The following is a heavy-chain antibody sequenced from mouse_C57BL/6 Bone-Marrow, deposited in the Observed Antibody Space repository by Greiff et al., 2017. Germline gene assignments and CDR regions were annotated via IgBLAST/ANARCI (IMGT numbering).Heavy chain of an antibody. V-gene: IGHV5-4*01. Sequence: EVMLVESGGGLVKPGGSLKLSCAASGFTFSSYAMSWVRQTPEKRLEWVATISDGGSYTYYPDNVKGRFTISRDNAKNNLYLHMSHLKSEDTAMYYCARDFYWYFDVWGTGTTVTVSS. CDR3: ARDFYWYFDV. J-gene: IGHJ1*03. CDR1: GFTFSSYA. CDR2: ISDGGSYT.